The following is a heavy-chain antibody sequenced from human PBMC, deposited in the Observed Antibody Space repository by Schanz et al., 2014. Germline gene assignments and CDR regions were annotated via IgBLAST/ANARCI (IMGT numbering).Heavy chain of an antibody. CDR1: RYTFNTYG. CDR2: ISAYTNNT. D-gene: IGHD6-13*01. V-gene: IGHV1-18*01. Sequence: QGQLVQSGPEVKEPGASVKVSCEASRYTFNTYGLNWVRQAPGQGLEWMGWISAYTNNTNYAQKVQGRVTMTRDASTSTVYMELSSLRSDDTAVYYCARDGVDAAAGGNYWGQGTLVNVSS. J-gene: IGHJ4*02. CDR3: ARDGVDAAAGGNY.